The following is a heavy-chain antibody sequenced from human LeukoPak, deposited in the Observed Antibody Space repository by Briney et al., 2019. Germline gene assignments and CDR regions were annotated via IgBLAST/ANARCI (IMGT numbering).Heavy chain of an antibody. CDR3: AKDRGARDTVTSFTNFDY. J-gene: IGHJ4*02. D-gene: IGHD4-17*01. Sequence: PGGSLRLSCAASGFTFSSYAMSWVRQAPGKGLEWVSAISGSGGSTYYADSVKGRFTISRDNSKNTLYLQMNSLRAEDTAVYYCAKDRGARDTVTSFTNFDYWGQGTLVTVSS. V-gene: IGHV3-23*01. CDR2: ISGSGGST. CDR1: GFTFSSYA.